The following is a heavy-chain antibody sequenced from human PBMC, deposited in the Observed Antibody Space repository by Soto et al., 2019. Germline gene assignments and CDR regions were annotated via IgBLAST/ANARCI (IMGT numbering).Heavy chain of an antibody. J-gene: IGHJ6*02. V-gene: IGHV4-34*01. CDR1: GGTCRGYC. CDR2: INHRGST. D-gene: IGHD3-10*01. CDR3: ARGHYYGSGRAQDHYGMDV. Sequence: SQTLSLTYAVDGGTCRGYCWRWILQPTGKGLEWIGEINHRGSTNYNPSLKSRVTISVDTSKNQFSLKLSSVTAADTAVYYCARGHYYGSGRAQDHYGMDVWGQGTTVTVYS.